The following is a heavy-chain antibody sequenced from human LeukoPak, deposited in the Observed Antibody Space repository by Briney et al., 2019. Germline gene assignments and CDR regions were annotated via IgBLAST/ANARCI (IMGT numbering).Heavy chain of an antibody. V-gene: IGHV3-7*01. J-gene: IGHJ5*02. CDR1: GFTFSSYG. CDR3: ARVGRIDP. CDR2: IKQDGSEK. D-gene: IGHD3-16*01. Sequence: GGSLRLSCAASGFTFSSYGMHWVRQAPGKGLEWVANIKQDGSEKYYVDSVKGRFTISRDNAKNSLYLQMNSLRAEDTAVYYCARVGRIDPWGQGTLVTVSS.